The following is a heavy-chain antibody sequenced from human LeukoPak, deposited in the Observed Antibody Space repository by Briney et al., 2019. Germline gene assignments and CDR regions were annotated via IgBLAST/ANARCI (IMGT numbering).Heavy chain of an antibody. CDR2: IKQDGSEK. V-gene: IGHV3-7*03. CDR3: ARDTASYDSSGYYYYYGMDV. D-gene: IGHD3-22*01. J-gene: IGHJ6*02. Sequence: PGGSLRLSCAASGFTFSSYAMSWVRQAPGKGLEWVANIKQDGSEKYYVDSVKGRFTISRDNAKNSLYLQVNSLRAEDTAVYYCARDTASYDSSGYYYYYGMDVWGQGTTVTVSS. CDR1: GFTFSSYA.